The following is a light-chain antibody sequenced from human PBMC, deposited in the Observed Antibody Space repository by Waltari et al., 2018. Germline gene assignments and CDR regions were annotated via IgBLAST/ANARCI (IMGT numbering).Light chain of an antibody. Sequence: SSELTQAPVVSVALGQTVRITCQGDSLRQSFASWYQQKPGQAPVLVVFGVGNRPSGIPDRFSGSNSGNTAFLTITGAQADDEADYYCNSRDISGNHWVFGGGTRLTVL. CDR2: GVG. J-gene: IGLJ3*02. V-gene: IGLV3-19*01. CDR1: SLRQSF. CDR3: NSRDISGNHWV.